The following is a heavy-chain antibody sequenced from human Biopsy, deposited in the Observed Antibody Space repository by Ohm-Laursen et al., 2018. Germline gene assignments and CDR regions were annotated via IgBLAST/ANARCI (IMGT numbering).Heavy chain of an antibody. CDR2: INCKTGAT. J-gene: IGHJ4*02. CDR1: SYTFTDYN. Sequence: ASVKVSCNASSYTFTDYNIHWMRQAPGQGLEWLGYINCKTGATNYAQKFQGTVTMTRDTSISTAYLALGSLRSADTAIYYCARDPLNGHKHFDYWGQGSLVAVSS. CDR3: ARDPLNGHKHFDY. V-gene: IGHV1-2*02. D-gene: IGHD2-8*01.